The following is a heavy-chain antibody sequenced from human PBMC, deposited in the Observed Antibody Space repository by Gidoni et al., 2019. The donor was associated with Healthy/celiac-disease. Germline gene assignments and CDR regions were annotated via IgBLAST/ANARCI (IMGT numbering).Heavy chain of an antibody. D-gene: IGHD3-22*01. CDR2: INSDGSST. V-gene: IGHV3-74*01. J-gene: IGHJ4*02. Sequence: GLVWVSRINSDGSSTSYADSVKGRFTISRDNAKNTLYLQMNSLRAEDTAVYYCARARKKYYYDSNNDYWGQGTLVTVSS. CDR3: ARARKKYYYDSNNDY.